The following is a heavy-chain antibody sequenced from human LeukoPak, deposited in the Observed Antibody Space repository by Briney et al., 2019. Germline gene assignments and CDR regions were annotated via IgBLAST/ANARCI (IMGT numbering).Heavy chain of an antibody. CDR3: ARDLPYDSSGYLGPV. CDR1: GGSIISYY. D-gene: IGHD3-22*01. Sequence: SETLSLTCTVSGGSIISYYWSWIRQPPGKGLEWIGYIYYSGSTNYNPSLKSRVTISVDTSKNQFSLKLSSVTAADTAVYYCARDLPYDSSGYLGPVWGQGTLVTVSS. J-gene: IGHJ4*02. CDR2: IYYSGST. V-gene: IGHV4-59*01.